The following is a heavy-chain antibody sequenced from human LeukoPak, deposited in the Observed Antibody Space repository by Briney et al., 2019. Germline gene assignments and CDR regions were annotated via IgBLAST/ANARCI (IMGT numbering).Heavy chain of an antibody. CDR3: ARSYDYVWGSYRELFDY. Sequence: HPGGSLRLSCAASGFTFSSYSMNWVRQAPGKGLEWVSCISSSSSTIYYADSVKGRFTISRDDAKNSLYLQMNSLRAEDTAVYYCARSYDYVWGSYRELFDYWGQGTLVTVSS. V-gene: IGHV3-48*01. J-gene: IGHJ4*02. CDR1: GFTFSSYS. D-gene: IGHD3-16*02. CDR2: ISSSSSTI.